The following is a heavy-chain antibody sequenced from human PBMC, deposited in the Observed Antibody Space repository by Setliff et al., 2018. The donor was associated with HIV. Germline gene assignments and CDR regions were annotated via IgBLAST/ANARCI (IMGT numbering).Heavy chain of an antibody. Sequence: SETLSLTCTVSGASMTSYYWTWIRQPPGKGLEWIGNIFYSGSTNYNPSLKSRVTISSDTSKNQFSLKLSSVTAADTAVYFCARVNTMVRGLDYWGQGTLVTVSS. CDR2: IFYSGST. CDR1: GASMTSYY. D-gene: IGHD3-10*01. J-gene: IGHJ4*02. CDR3: ARVNTMVRGLDY. V-gene: IGHV4-59*01.